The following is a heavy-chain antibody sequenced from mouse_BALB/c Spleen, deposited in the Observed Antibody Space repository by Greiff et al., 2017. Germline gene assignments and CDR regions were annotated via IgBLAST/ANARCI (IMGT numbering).Heavy chain of an antibody. CDR1: GFNIKDTY. CDR3: ARSLLRRGFDY. D-gene: IGHD1-2*01. CDR2: IDPANGNT. Sequence: VQLQQSGAELVKPGASVKLSCTASGFNIKDTYMHWVKQRPEQGLEWIGRIDPANGNTKYDPKFQGKATITADTSSNTAYLQLSSLTSEDTAVYYCARSLLRRGFDYWGQGTTLTVSS. V-gene: IGHV14-3*02. J-gene: IGHJ2*01.